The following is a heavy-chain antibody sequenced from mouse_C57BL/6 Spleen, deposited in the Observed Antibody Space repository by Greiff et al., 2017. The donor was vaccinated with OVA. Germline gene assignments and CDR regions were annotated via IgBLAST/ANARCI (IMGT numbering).Heavy chain of an antibody. CDR3: ARGGEYYGRGYFDV. CDR2: IYPGDGDT. D-gene: IGHD1-1*01. J-gene: IGHJ1*03. CDR1: GYAFSSYW. Sequence: QVQLQQSGAELVKPGASVKISCKASGYAFSSYWMNWVKQRPGKGLEWIGQIYPGDGDTNYNGKFKGKATLTADKSSSTAYMQLSSLTSEDSAVYFCARGGEYYGRGYFDVWGTGTTVTVSS. V-gene: IGHV1-80*01.